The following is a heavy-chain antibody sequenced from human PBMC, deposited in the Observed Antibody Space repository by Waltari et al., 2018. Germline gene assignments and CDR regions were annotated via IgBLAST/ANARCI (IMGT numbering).Heavy chain of an antibody. CDR2: VNPNSGGT. CDR1: GYNFIDYY. D-gene: IGHD7-27*01. CDR3: ARARAWGPKAFDV. J-gene: IGHJ3*01. V-gene: IGHV1-2*04. Sequence: QAQLVQSEAEVRKPGASVKVSCQASGYNFIDYYVHWVRQAPGQGLEWMGWVNPNSGGTMYLRKFEGWVTFSTDTSVNTAYMEVTRLKSDDTATYFCARARAWGPKAFDVWGQGTRLTVSS.